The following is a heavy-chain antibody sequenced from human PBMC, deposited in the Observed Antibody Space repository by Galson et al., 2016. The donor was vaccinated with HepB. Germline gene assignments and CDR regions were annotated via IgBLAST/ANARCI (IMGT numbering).Heavy chain of an antibody. D-gene: IGHD5-12*01. V-gene: IGHV1-2*02. Sequence: SVKVSCKASGYSFTTYFIYWVRQAPGQGLEWMGWINPKNGATRYAQKFEDRVTMSRDTSTATVYMELTSVTSDDTAVFYCVREAHGYSGFWGQGTLVTVSS. CDR2: INPKNGAT. CDR1: GYSFTTYF. J-gene: IGHJ4*02. CDR3: VREAHGYSGF.